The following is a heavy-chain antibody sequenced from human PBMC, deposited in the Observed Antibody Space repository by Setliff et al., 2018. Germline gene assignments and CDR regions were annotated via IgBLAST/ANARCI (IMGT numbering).Heavy chain of an antibody. V-gene: IGHV3-7*03. D-gene: IGHD6-13*01. CDR2: INQDGSGK. CDR1: GFTFSSFW. CDR3: ANQYSSSFYGMDV. J-gene: IGHJ6*02. Sequence: GGSLRLSCAASGFTFSSFWMSWVRQTPGKGLEWVANINQDGSGKYYVDSVKGRFTISRDNAKNSLSLQMNSLRAEDTAVYYCANQYSSSFYGMDVWGQGTTVTVSS.